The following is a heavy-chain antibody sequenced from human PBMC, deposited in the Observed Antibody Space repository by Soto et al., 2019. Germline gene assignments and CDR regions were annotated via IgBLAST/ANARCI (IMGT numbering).Heavy chain of an antibody. D-gene: IGHD3-16*01. CDR2: ISYDGSNK. CDR3: ARDAPFGDRGGVTNWFDP. CDR1: GFTFSSYA. Sequence: GGSLRLSCAASGFTFSSYAMHWVRQAPGKGLEWVAVISYDGSNKYYADSVKGRFTISRDNSKNTLYLQMNSLRAEDTAVYYCARDAPFGDRGGVTNWFDPWGQGTLVTVSS. V-gene: IGHV3-30*04. J-gene: IGHJ5*02.